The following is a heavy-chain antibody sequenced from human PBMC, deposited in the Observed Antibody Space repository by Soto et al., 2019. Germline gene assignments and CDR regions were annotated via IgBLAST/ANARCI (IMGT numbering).Heavy chain of an antibody. V-gene: IGHV3-48*03. Sequence: GGSLRLSCAAPGFNFKNYEMTWVRQAPGKGLEWVSYISNGGAAIDYADSVKGRFTVSRDNAKNSLYLQMTSLRAEDTAVYFCARASSGSGTYGWFDPWGQGTLVTVS. CDR1: GFNFKNYE. CDR3: ARASSGSGTYGWFDP. CDR2: ISNGGAAI. D-gene: IGHD3-10*01. J-gene: IGHJ5*02.